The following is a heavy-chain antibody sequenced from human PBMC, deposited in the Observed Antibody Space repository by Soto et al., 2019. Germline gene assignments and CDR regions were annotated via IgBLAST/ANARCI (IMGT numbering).Heavy chain of an antibody. V-gene: IGHV1-8*01. CDR3: ARRAETNGWNGFGADKYYFDF. Sequence: QVQLVQSGAEVRKPGASVKVSCEASGYTFTSYDIYWVRQATGQGLEWMGWMNPNTGNSGYAQKFQGRVTMTSDTSISTAHMELRSLRSEDTAVYYCARRAETNGWNGFGADKYYFDFWGQGTLVPVSS. CDR1: GYTFTSYD. CDR2: MNPNTGNS. J-gene: IGHJ4*02. D-gene: IGHD1-1*01.